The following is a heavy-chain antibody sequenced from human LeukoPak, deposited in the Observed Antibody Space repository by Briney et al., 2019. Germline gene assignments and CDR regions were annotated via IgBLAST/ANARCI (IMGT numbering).Heavy chain of an antibody. J-gene: IGHJ4*02. CDR2: TYNRGST. Sequence: SETLSLTCTVSGGSISTYYWSWIRQSPGKGLEWIGYTYNRGSTNYNPSLKNRVTISADTSKNQFSLELSSVTAADTAVYYCARGGYFYDSSGLLTDYWGQGILVTVSS. CDR3: ARGGYFYDSSGLLTDY. D-gene: IGHD3-22*01. V-gene: IGHV4-59*01. CDR1: GGSISTYY.